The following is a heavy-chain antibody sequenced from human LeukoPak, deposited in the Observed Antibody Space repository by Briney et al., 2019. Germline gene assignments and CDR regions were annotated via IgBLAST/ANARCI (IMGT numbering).Heavy chain of an antibody. CDR3: ARQTGSGLFILP. D-gene: IGHD3/OR15-3a*01. V-gene: IGHV4-38-2*02. CDR2: IYHSGST. CDR1: GYSISSGYY. J-gene: IGHJ4*02. Sequence: TSETLSLTCTVSGYSISSGYYWGWIRQPPGKGLEWIGSIYHSGSTYYNPSLKSRVTISVDTSKNQFSLKLTSVTAADTAVYYCARQTGSGLFILPGGQGTLVTVSS.